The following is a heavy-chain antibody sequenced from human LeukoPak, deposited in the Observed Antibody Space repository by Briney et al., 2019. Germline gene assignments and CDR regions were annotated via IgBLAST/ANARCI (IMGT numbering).Heavy chain of an antibody. CDR1: GFTFSSYA. V-gene: IGHV3-48*03. Sequence: GGSLRLSCAASGFTFSSYAMNWVRQAPGKGLEWVSHISNGDDSIYYADSVKGRFTISRDNARNSLYLQVNSLRAEDTAVYYCARHYYDSSGYYKGDYWGQGTLVTVSS. CDR3: ARHYYDSSGYYKGDY. J-gene: IGHJ4*02. CDR2: ISNGDDSI. D-gene: IGHD3-22*01.